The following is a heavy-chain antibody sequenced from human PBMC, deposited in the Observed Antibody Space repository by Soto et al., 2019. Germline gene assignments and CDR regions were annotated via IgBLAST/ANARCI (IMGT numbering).Heavy chain of an antibody. V-gene: IGHV3-7*01. CDR3: ASDITIVRGVMGYYMDV. CDR2: IKQDGSEK. Sequence: GGSLRLSCAASGFTFSSYWMSWVRQAPGKGLEWVANIKQDGSEKYYVDSVKGRFTISRDNAKNSLYLQMNSLRAEDTAVYYCASDITIVRGVMGYYMDVWGKGTTVTVSS. J-gene: IGHJ6*03. D-gene: IGHD3-10*01. CDR1: GFTFSSYW.